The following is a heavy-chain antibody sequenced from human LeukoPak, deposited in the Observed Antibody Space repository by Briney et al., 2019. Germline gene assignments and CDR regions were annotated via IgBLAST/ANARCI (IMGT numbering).Heavy chain of an antibody. J-gene: IGHJ5*02. D-gene: IGHD3-10*01. Sequence: ASVKVSCKASGYSFTSYGFSWVRQAPGQGLEWMGWISAYNGNTNYAQRLQGRVTMTTDTSTSTAYMELRSLRSDDTAVYYCARDIITSQTPLGVFDPWGQGTLVTVSS. V-gene: IGHV1-18*01. CDR3: ARDIITSQTPLGVFDP. CDR1: GYSFTSYG. CDR2: ISAYNGNT.